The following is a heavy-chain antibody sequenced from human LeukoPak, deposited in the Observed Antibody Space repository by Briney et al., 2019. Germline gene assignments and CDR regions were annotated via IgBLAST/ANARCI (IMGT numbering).Heavy chain of an antibody. CDR3: ARGLRQWLETNYYYYHGMDV. CDR1: GGSISSGDYY. D-gene: IGHD6-19*01. V-gene: IGHV4-30-4*01. J-gene: IGHJ6*02. Sequence: SETLSLTCTVSGGSISSGDYYWSWIRQPPGKGLEWIGYIYYSGSTYYNPSLKSRVTISVDTSKNQFSLKLSSVTAADTAVYYCARGLRQWLETNYYYYHGMDVWGQGTTVTVSS. CDR2: IYYSGST.